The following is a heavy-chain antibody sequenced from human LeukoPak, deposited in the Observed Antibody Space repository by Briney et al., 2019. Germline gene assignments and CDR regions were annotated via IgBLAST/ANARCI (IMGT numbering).Heavy chain of an antibody. V-gene: IGHV1-18*01. CDR2: ISANIGDT. J-gene: IGHJ6*03. Sequence: GASVKVSCKASGYTFTSYGINWGRQAPGQGLEWMGWISANIGDTNYAQKLQGRVTMTTDTSTSTAYMELRSLRSDDTAVYYCARDDYYYMDVWGKGTTVTVSS. CDR1: GYTFTSYG. CDR3: ARDDYYYMDV.